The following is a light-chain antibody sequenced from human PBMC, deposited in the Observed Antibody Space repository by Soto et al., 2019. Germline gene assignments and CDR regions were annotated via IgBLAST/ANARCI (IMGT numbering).Light chain of an antibody. Sequence: EIVLTLSPGTLSMSPGERASLSCRASQSVSSNYLAWYQQMPGQAPRLLIYGASNRATGIPDRFSGSGSGTDFTLTISRLEPEDFAVYYCQQYADSTWTFGQGTNVDI. V-gene: IGKV3-20*01. CDR1: QSVSSNY. CDR2: GAS. CDR3: QQYADSTWT. J-gene: IGKJ1*01.